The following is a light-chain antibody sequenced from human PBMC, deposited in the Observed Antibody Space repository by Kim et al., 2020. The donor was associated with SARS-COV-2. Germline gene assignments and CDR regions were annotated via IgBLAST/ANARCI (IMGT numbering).Light chain of an antibody. Sequence: DVVVTQSPLFLPATLGQPASISCRSSQSLVYSDGNIHLSWFLQRPGQSPRRLIYKVSNRDSGVPDRFSGSGSATDFTLNISRVEAEDVGVYYCMQGTHWPWTFGQGTKVDIK. CDR2: KVS. CDR1: QSLVYSDGNIH. CDR3: MQGTHWPWT. V-gene: IGKV2-30*01. J-gene: IGKJ1*01.